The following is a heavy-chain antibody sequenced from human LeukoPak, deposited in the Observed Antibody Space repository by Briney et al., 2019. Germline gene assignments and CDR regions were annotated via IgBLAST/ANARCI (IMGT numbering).Heavy chain of an antibody. Sequence: PGGSLRLSCAASGFTFSSYAMSWVRQAPGKGLEWVSAISGSGGSTYYADSVKGRFTISRDNSKNTLYLQMNSLRAEDTAVYYCAKTPSGIVVVTLDAFDIWGQGTMVTVSS. CDR1: GFTFSSYA. CDR3: AKTPSGIVVVTLDAFDI. J-gene: IGHJ3*02. D-gene: IGHD3-22*01. V-gene: IGHV3-23*01. CDR2: ISGSGGST.